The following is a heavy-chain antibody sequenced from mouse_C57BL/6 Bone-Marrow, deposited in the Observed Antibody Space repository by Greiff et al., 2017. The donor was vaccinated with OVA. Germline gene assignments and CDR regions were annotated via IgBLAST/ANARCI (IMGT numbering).Heavy chain of an antibody. CDR2: IYPGSGNT. J-gene: IGHJ1*03. V-gene: IGHV1-76*01. Sequence: QVQLQQSGAELVRPGASVKLSCKASGYTFTDYYINWVKQRPGQGLEWIARIYPGSGNTYYNEKFKGKATLTAEKSSSTAYMQLSSLTSEDSAVYFCARYSGTVWYFDVWGTGTTVTVSS. CDR1: GYTFTDYY. D-gene: IGHD4-1*01. CDR3: ARYSGTVWYFDV.